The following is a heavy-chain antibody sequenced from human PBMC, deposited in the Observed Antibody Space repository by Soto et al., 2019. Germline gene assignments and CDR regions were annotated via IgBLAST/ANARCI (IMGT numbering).Heavy chain of an antibody. CDR2: ISSDGSHK. J-gene: IGHJ4*02. Sequence: QAHLVESGGGVVQPGRSLTLSCAASGFTFRSYGLHWVRQAPGEGLQWVTVISSDGSHKYYIDSVKGRFTISRDNSKNTLYLQMNSLRVEDTAVYYCARDGHLDSSGHYYSFDTWGQGALVTVSS. CDR1: GFTFRSYG. D-gene: IGHD3-22*01. CDR3: ARDGHLDSSGHYYSFDT. V-gene: IGHV3-30*03.